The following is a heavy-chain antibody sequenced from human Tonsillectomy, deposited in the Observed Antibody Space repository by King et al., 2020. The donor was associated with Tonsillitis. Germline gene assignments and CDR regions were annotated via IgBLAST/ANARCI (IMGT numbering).Heavy chain of an antibody. Sequence: DVQLVESGGGLVQPGRSLRLSCAASGFTFDDYAMHWVRQAPGKGLEWVSSISWNSGSIVYADSVKGRFTISRDNARNSLYLHMNSLRAEDTALYYCAKDRGTMVRGGFWDYWGQGTLVTVSS. CDR3: AKDRGTMVRGGFWDY. CDR1: GFTFDDYA. D-gene: IGHD3-10*01. CDR2: ISWNSGSI. V-gene: IGHV3-9*01. J-gene: IGHJ4*02.